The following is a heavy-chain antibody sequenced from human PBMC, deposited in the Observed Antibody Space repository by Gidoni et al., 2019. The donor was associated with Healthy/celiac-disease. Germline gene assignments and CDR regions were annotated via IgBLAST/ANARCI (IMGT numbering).Heavy chain of an antibody. CDR1: GYTFTSYY. D-gene: IGHD6-13*01. J-gene: IGHJ5*02. CDR3: ARGSIAAAGTSWFDP. V-gene: IGHV1-46*03. Sequence: QVQLVQSGAEVKKPGASVKFSCKASGYTFTSYYMHWVRQAPGQGLEWMGIINPSGGSTSYAQKFQGRVTMTRDTSTSTVYMELSSLRSEDTAVYYCARGSIAAAGTSWFDPWGQGTLVTVSS. CDR2: INPSGGST.